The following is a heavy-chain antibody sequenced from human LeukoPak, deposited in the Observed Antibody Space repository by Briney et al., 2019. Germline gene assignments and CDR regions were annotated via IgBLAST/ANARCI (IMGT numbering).Heavy chain of an antibody. CDR3: ARYRCSSTSCFVDY. Sequence: GGSLRLSCAASGFTFSNYAMSWVRQAPGKGLEYVSAISSNGGSTYYANSVKGKFTISRDNSKNTLYLQMGSLRAEDMAVYYCARYRCSSTSCFVDYWGQGTLVTVSS. CDR1: GFTFSNYA. D-gene: IGHD2-2*01. V-gene: IGHV3-64*01. J-gene: IGHJ4*02. CDR2: ISSNGGST.